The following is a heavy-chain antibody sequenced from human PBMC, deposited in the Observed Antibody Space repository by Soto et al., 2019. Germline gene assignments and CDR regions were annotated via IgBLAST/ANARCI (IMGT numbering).Heavy chain of an antibody. Sequence: VQLVESGGGVVQPGRSLRLSCAASGFTFSSYGMHWVRQAPGKGLEWVAVIWYDGSNKYYADSVKGRFTISRDNSKNTLYLQMNSLRAEDTAVYYCARGLQNSGYDYHAFDIWGQGTMVTVSS. D-gene: IGHD5-12*01. CDR2: IWYDGSNK. CDR3: ARGLQNSGYDYHAFDI. J-gene: IGHJ3*02. V-gene: IGHV3-33*01. CDR1: GFTFSSYG.